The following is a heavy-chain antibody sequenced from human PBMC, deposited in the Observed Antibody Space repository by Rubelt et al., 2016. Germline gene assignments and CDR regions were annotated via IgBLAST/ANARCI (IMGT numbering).Heavy chain of an antibody. D-gene: IGHD1-14*01. CDR3: ARAPGAYNWFDP. V-gene: IGHV4-59*01. Sequence: QVQLQESGPGLVKPSETLSLTCTVSGASISNSYWTWIRQPPGKRLEWIGNIHHSGATNYNPSLKSRVTISLDMARDQISLRMTSVTAADTAMYYCARAPGAYNWFDPWGRGTLVTVSS. CDR2: IHHSGAT. CDR1: GASISNSY. J-gene: IGHJ5*02.